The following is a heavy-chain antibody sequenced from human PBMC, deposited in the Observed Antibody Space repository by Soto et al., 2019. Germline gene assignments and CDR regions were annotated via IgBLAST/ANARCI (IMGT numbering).Heavy chain of an antibody. J-gene: IGHJ6*02. D-gene: IGHD2-2*01. CDR3: VFGDCTSSSCSYYFYGLDV. CDR1: GGNFRRYA. V-gene: IGHV1-69*13. Sequence: SVKVSCKASGGNFRRYAISWVRQAPGQGLEWMGGILPIFGSPSHAQKFRVRVTITADESTSTAYLELTSLTSEDTAIYYCVFGDCTSSSCSYYFYGLDVWGQGTTVTVSS. CDR2: ILPIFGSP.